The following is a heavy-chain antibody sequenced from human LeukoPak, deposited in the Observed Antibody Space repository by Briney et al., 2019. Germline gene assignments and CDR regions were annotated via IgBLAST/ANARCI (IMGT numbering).Heavy chain of an antibody. CDR3: ARGLRSSWYGTNYNPFDY. Sequence: ASVKVSCKASGYTFTSYGISWVRQAPGQGLEWMGWISAYNGNTNYAQKLQGRVTMTRNTSISTAYMELSSLRSEDTAVYYCARGLRSSWYGTNYNPFDYWGQGTLVTVSS. D-gene: IGHD6-13*01. V-gene: IGHV1-18*01. CDR2: ISAYNGNT. CDR1: GYTFTSYG. J-gene: IGHJ4*02.